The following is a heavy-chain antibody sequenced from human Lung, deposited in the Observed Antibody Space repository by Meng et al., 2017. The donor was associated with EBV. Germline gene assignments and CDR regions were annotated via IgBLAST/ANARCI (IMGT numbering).Heavy chain of an antibody. Sequence: QGPRQQWGAGLLKPSETLALSCGVFGRSFSSSYWSWIRQPPGKGLEWIGQINYSGITNYNPSLKSRVTISVDTSKNQFSLSLNSVTAADTAVYYCARGGTSSAPFDYWGQGTLVTVSS. CDR1: GRSFSSSY. V-gene: IGHV4-34*01. CDR3: ARGGTSSAPFDY. D-gene: IGHD2-2*01. CDR2: INYSGIT. J-gene: IGHJ4*02.